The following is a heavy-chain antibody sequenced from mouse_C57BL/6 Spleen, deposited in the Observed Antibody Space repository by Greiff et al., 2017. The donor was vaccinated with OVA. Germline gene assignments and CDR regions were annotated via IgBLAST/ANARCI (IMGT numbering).Heavy chain of an antibody. CDR1: GFSFNTYA. CDR3: VRHGDYRYAMDY. CDR2: IRSKSNNYAT. Sequence: EVKLMESGGGLVQPKGSLKLSCAASGFSFNTYAMNWVRQAPGKGLEWVARIRSKSNNYATYYADSVKDRFTISRDDSESMLYLQMNNLKTEDTAMYYCVRHGDYRYAMDYWGQGTSVTVSS. D-gene: IGHD2-4*01. V-gene: IGHV10-1*01. J-gene: IGHJ4*01.